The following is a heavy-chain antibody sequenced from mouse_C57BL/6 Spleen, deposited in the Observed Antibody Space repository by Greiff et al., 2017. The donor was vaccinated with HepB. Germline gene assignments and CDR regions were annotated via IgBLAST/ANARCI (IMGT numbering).Heavy chain of an antibody. Sequence: EVQLVESGGGLVQPGGSLSLSCAASGFTFTDYYMSWVRQPPGKALEWLGFIRNKANGYTTEYSASVKGRFTISRDNSQSILYLQMNALRAEVSATYYCARFYSNDADSWFAYWGQGTLVTVSA. V-gene: IGHV7-3*01. CDR3: ARFYSNDADSWFAY. D-gene: IGHD2-12*01. CDR1: GFTFTDYY. J-gene: IGHJ3*01. CDR2: IRNKANGYTT.